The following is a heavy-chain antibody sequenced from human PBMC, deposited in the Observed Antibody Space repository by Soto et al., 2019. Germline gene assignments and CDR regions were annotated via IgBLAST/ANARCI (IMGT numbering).Heavy chain of an antibody. V-gene: IGHV3-11*06. CDR1: GFTFSDHY. CDR2: SSNSGSFT. J-gene: IGHJ4*02. Sequence: LRLSCAASGFTFSDHYMSWIRQAPGKVLEWIGYSSNSGSFTRYADSVKGRFSISRDNAKNSLYLQINSLRGDDTAIYYCVRSGDNYNLLDYWGQGTPVTVSS. D-gene: IGHD1-1*01. CDR3: VRSGDNYNLLDY.